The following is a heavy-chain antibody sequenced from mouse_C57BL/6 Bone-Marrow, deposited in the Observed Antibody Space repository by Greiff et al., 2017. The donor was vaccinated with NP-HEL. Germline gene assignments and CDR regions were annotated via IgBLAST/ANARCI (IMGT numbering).Heavy chain of an antibody. CDR1: GFNIKDYY. CDR2: IDPEDGET. Sequence: EVQLQQSGAELVKPGASVKLSCTASGFNIKDYYMRWVKQRTEQGLEWIGRIDPEDGETKYAPKFQGKATITADTSSNTAYLQLSSLTSEDTAVYYCARLYDGYYYWYFDVWGTGTTVTVSS. J-gene: IGHJ1*03. CDR3: ARLYDGYYYWYFDV. D-gene: IGHD2-3*01. V-gene: IGHV14-2*01.